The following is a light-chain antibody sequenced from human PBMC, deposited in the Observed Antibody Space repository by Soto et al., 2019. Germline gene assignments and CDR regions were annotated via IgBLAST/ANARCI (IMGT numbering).Light chain of an antibody. V-gene: IGKV3-11*01. CDR2: DAA. Sequence: VLTQCPATLSLSPGERATLSGRPSQIVSSYLAWYQQKPGQAPRLLIYDAANRAGGTAASFSGSGSGKDFTITISSLAHEDFAVYYCQQRSNLITFGQGTRLEIK. J-gene: IGKJ5*01. CDR1: QIVSSY. CDR3: QQRSNLIT.